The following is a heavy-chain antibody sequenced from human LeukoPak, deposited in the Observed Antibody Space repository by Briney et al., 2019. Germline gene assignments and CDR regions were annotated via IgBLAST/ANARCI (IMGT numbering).Heavy chain of an antibody. CDR1: GYTFTSYG. V-gene: IGHV1-18*01. CDR3: ARDLDTQMVRGVMGY. CDR2: ISAYNGNT. Sequence: RASVKVSCKASGYTFTSYGISWVRQAPGQGLEWMGWISAYNGNTNYAQKLQGRVTMTTDTSTSTAYMELRSLRSDDTAVYYCARDLDTQMVRGVMGYWGQGTLVTVSS. D-gene: IGHD3-10*01. J-gene: IGHJ4*02.